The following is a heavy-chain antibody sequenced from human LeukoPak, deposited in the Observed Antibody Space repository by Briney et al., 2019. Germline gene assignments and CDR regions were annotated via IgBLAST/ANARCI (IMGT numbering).Heavy chain of an antibody. J-gene: IGHJ5*02. D-gene: IGHD2-15*01. V-gene: IGHV3-48*03. Sequence: GGSLRLSCAASGFTFSSYEMNWVRQAPGKGLEWVSYISSSGSTIYYADSVKGRFTISRDNAKNSLYLQMNSLRAGDTAVYYCASRKSVADHWFDPWGQGTLVTVSS. CDR3: ASRKSVADHWFDP. CDR1: GFTFSSYE. CDR2: ISSSGSTI.